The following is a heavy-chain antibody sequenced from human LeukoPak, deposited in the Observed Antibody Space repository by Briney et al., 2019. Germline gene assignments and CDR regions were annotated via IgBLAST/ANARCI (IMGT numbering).Heavy chain of an antibody. J-gene: IGHJ4*02. V-gene: IGHV3-7*01. Sequence: HTGGSLRLSCAASGFTFSDYWMGWVRQAPGKGLEWVANIQQDGSENYYVDSVKGRFTISRDNAKNSLYLQMNSLRVEDTAVYYCARAKWVVVPFDRWGQGTLVTVSS. CDR2: IQQDGSEN. CDR1: GFTFSDYW. CDR3: ARAKWVVVPFDR. D-gene: IGHD2-15*01.